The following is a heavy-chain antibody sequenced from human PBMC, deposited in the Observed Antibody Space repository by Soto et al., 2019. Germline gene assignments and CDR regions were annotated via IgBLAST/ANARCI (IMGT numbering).Heavy chain of an antibody. CDR1: GFTFSSYA. V-gene: IGHV3-23*01. J-gene: IGHJ4*02. CDR3: ARLASVSISSLDN. CDR2: ISGSGGST. D-gene: IGHD3-3*02. Sequence: GGSLRLSCAASGFTFSSYAMSWVRQAPGKGLEWVSSISGSGGSTYYADSVKGRFTISRDNSKNTLYLQMNSLRAEDTAVYYCARLASVSISSLDNWGQGILRTVSS.